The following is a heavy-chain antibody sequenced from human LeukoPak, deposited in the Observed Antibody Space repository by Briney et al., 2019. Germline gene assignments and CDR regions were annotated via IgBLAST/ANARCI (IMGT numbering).Heavy chain of an antibody. D-gene: IGHD1-26*01. J-gene: IGHJ4*02. CDR3: ARERAEWENY. V-gene: IGHV3-48*04. Sequence: PGGSLRLSCAASGFTFSSYAMSWVRQAPGKGLERLSYISGSGSTIYYADSVKGRFTISRDNAKNSLYLQMNSLRAEDTAVYYCARERAEWENYWGQGTLVTVSS. CDR1: GFTFSSYA. CDR2: ISGSGSTI.